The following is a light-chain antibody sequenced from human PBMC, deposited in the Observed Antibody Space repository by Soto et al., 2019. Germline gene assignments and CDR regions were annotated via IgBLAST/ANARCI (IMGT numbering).Light chain of an antibody. V-gene: IGLV4-69*01. CDR1: SGHSSYA. Sequence: QPVLTQSPSASASLGASVKFTCTLSSGHSSYAIAWHQQQPEKGPRYLMKLNSDGSHSKGDGIPDRFSGSSSGAERYLTISSLQSDDEADYYCQTWGTGIVVFGGGTKLTVL. CDR3: QTWGTGIVV. J-gene: IGLJ2*01. CDR2: LNSDGSH.